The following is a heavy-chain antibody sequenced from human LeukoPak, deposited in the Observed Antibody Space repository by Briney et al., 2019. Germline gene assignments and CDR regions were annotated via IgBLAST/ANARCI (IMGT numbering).Heavy chain of an antibody. CDR1: GFTFSSYS. D-gene: IGHD3-10*01. V-gene: IGHV3-21*01. Sequence: GGSLRLSCAASGFTFSSYSMNWVRQAPGKGLEWVSSISSSSYIYYADSVKGRFTISRDNAKNSLYLQMNSLRAEDTAVYYCAREVVNKNTYYYGSGSYMDYWGQGTLVTVSS. CDR3: AREVVNKNTYYYGSGSYMDY. CDR2: ISSSSYI. J-gene: IGHJ4*02.